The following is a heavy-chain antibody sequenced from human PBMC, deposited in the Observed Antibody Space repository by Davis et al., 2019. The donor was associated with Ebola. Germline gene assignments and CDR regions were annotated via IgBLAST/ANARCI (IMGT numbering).Heavy chain of an antibody. D-gene: IGHD3-3*01. Sequence: GGSLRLSCAASKFTFSRYAMSWVRQAPGKGPEWVSAISGTGGGTYYTDSVKGRFTISRDNAKNSLFLQLFSLRAEDTAVYYCARDDPSGGMDSWGQGTLVTVTS. CDR3: ARDDPSGGMDS. V-gene: IGHV3-23*01. CDR2: ISGTGGGT. J-gene: IGHJ4*02. CDR1: KFTFSRYA.